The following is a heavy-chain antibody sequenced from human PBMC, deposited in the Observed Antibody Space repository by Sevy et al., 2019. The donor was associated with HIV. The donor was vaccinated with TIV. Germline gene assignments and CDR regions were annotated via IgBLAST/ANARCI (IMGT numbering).Heavy chain of an antibody. CDR3: PRWKGAKSIFDY. V-gene: IGHV3-49*04. CDR2: LKNKARGGTL. Sequence: GGSLRLSCTASGFSFGDYAMNWVRQAPGKGLEGVAFLKNKARGGTLDHAASLKGRFTISRDDSKSIVYLQMNDLRTADTGVYYCPRWKGAKSIFDYWGQGALVTVSS. CDR1: GFSFGDYA. J-gene: IGHJ4*02. D-gene: IGHD1-1*01.